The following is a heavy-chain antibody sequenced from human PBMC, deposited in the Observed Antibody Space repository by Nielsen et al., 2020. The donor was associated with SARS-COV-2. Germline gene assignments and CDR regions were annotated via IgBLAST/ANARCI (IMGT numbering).Heavy chain of an antibody. CDR2: INTDTGNP. Sequence: ASVKVSCKTSGYPFTKYALNWVRQAPGQGLEWMGWINTDTGNPMYAQGFTGRFVFSLDTSVSTTYLQISSLKSEDTAVYYCARRGFGDRVGLGYWGQGTLVTVSS. CDR3: ARRGFGDRVGLGY. J-gene: IGHJ4*02. V-gene: IGHV7-4-1*02. D-gene: IGHD3-16*01. CDR1: GYPFTKYA.